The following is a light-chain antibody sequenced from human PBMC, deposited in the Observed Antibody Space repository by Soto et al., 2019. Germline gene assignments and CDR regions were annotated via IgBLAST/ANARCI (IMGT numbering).Light chain of an antibody. Sequence: DIHMTQSPSSLSVSVGYRVTITCRTSQNINAWLAWYQQRPGQAPKLLIYDASTVQSGVPSRFSGSGSGTDFTLTITSLQAEDFATYYCQQTRAYPSTFGGGTKVDIK. CDR2: DAS. V-gene: IGKV1-5*01. J-gene: IGKJ4*01. CDR3: QQTRAYPST. CDR1: QNINAW.